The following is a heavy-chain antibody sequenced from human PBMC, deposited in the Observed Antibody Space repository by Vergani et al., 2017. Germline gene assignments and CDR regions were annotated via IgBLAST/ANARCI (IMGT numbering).Heavy chain of an antibody. J-gene: IGHJ3*02. CDR2: IRSKAYGQAT. CDR3: VRDQVTMLRGSDALDI. Sequence: VQLVESGGGLVKPGGSLRLSCAASGFTFGYYAMDWFRQAPGQGLEWVGGIRSKAYGQATIYAASVKGRFTISRDHSKSIAYLQMNNLQTEDTAMYYCVRDQVTMLRGSDALDIWGQGTMVTVSS. D-gene: IGHD3-10*01. V-gene: IGHV3-49*05. CDR1: GFTFGYYA.